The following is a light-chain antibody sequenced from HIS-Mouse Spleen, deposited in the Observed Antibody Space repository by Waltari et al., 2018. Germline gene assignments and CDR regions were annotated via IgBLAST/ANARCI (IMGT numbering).Light chain of an antibody. CDR2: EDS. V-gene: IGLV3-10*01. J-gene: IGLJ2*01. CDR1: ALPKKY. CDR3: YSTDSSGNHRV. Sequence: SYELTQPPSVSVSPGQTARITCSGDALPKKYAYWYQQKSGQAPVLVIYEDSKRPSGIPERVACSSSGTMATVTISGAQVEDEADYDCYSTDSSGNHRVFGGGTKLTVL.